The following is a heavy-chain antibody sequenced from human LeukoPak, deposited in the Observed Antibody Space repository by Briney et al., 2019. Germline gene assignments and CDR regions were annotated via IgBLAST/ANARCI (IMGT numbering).Heavy chain of an antibody. Sequence: GGSLRLSCAASGFTFSSYALSWVRQAPGKGLEWVSVIYGGGSTYYADSVKGRFTISRDNSKNTLYLQMNSLRAEDTAVYYCAAVVVINSDAYWGQGTLVTVSS. D-gene: IGHD3-22*01. CDR1: GFTFSSYA. CDR2: IYGGGST. CDR3: AAVVVINSDAY. V-gene: IGHV3-53*01. J-gene: IGHJ4*02.